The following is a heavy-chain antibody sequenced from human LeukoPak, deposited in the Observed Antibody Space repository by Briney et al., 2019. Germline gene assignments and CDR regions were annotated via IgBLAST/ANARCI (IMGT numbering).Heavy chain of an antibody. Sequence: GGSLRLSCAASGFTFSSYWMHWVRQAPGKGLVWVSRINSDGSSTSYADSVKGRFTISRDNAKNTLYLQMNSLRAEDTAVYYCAREEDGDYSGGGNDAFDIWAKGQWSPSLQ. CDR2: INSDGSST. D-gene: IGHD4-17*01. J-gene: IGHJ3*02. CDR1: GFTFSSYW. CDR3: AREEDGDYSGGGNDAFDI. V-gene: IGHV3-74*01.